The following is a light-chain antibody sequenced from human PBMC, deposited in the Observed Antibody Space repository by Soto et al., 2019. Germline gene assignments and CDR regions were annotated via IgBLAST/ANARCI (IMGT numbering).Light chain of an antibody. V-gene: IGLV2-14*01. Sequence: QSVLTQPASVSGSPGQSITISCTGTSSEVGGYNYVSWYQQHPGKAPKVMIYDVSNRPSGVSNRFSGSKSGNTASLTISGLQAEDEADYYCSSYTSSSTSVFGTGTKVTVL. CDR3: SSYTSSSTSV. CDR1: SSEVGGYNY. CDR2: DVS. J-gene: IGLJ1*01.